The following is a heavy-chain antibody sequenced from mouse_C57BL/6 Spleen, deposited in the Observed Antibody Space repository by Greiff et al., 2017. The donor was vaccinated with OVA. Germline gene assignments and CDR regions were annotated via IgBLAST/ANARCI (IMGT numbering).Heavy chain of an antibody. D-gene: IGHD3-1*01. CDR2: IDPEDGET. Sequence: EVKLMESGAELVKPGASVKLSCTASGFNIKDYYMHWVKQRTEQGLEWIGRIDPEDGETKYAPKFQGKATITADTSSNTAYLQLSSLTSEDTAVYYCARSRRPDSDFDVWGTGTTVTVSS. CDR1: GFNIKDYY. CDR3: ARSRRPDSDFDV. V-gene: IGHV14-2*01. J-gene: IGHJ1*03.